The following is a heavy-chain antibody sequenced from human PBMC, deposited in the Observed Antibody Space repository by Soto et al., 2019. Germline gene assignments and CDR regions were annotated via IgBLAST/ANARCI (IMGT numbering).Heavy chain of an antibody. D-gene: IGHD5-18*01. J-gene: IGHJ4*02. V-gene: IGHV3-23*01. CDR1: GFTFSSYA. CDR3: AKWFVGGGYTYGSYFDY. CDR2: IFGSGAST. Sequence: GGSLRLSCAASGFTFSSYAMSWVRQAPGKGLDWVSAIFGSGASTFYADSVKGRFTISRDNSKSTLYLQMSNLRAEDTAVYYCAKWFVGGGYTYGSYFDYWGQGTLVTVSS.